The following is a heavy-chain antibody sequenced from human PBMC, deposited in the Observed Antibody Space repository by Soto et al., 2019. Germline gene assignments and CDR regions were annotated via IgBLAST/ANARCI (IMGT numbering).Heavy chain of an antibody. CDR3: AHIVVAGLGYYFDY. CDR2: IYWDDDK. D-gene: IGHD6-19*01. J-gene: IGHJ4*02. CDR1: GFSLSSTRMA. V-gene: IGHV2-5*02. Sequence: QITLKESGPTLVKPTQTLTLTCTFSGFSLSSTRMAVGWIRQPPGKALEWLAHIYWDDDKRYSPFLKSRLTITTDTSKNQVVLTMSNMDPVDTARYYCAHIVVAGLGYYFDYWGQGTLVTVSS.